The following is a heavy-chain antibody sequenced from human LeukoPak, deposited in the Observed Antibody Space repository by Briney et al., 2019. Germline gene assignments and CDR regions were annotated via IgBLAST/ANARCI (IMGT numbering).Heavy chain of an antibody. Sequence: SQTLSLTCTVSGGSVSSGGYYWSWIRQHPGKGLEWIGYIYYSGSTYYNPSLKSRVTISVDTSKNQFSLKLSSVTAADTAVYYCARNAPRLQYYYYGMDVWGQGTTVTVSS. J-gene: IGHJ6*02. CDR1: GGSVSSGGYY. CDR2: IYYSGST. D-gene: IGHD4-11*01. CDR3: ARNAPRLQYYYYGMDV. V-gene: IGHV4-31*03.